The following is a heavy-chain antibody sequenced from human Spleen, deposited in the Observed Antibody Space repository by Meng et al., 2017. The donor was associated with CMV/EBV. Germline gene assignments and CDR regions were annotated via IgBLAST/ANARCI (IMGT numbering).Heavy chain of an antibody. Sequence: SETLSLTCAVYGGSFSGYYWTWIRQPPGKGLEWIGEINHSGRTNYNPSLKSRVTISGDTSKNQLSLRLNSVTAADTAVYYCARGGVAARLRWFDPWGQGTLVTVSS. D-gene: IGHD6-6*01. J-gene: IGHJ5*02. CDR3: ARGGVAARLRWFDP. V-gene: IGHV4-34*01. CDR2: INHSGRT. CDR1: GGSFSGYY.